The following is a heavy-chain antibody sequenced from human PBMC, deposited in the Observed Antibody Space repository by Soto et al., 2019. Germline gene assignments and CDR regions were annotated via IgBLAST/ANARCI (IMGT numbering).Heavy chain of an antibody. Sequence: RRLSCAASGFTFSSYAMSWVRQAPGKGLEWVSAISGSGGSTYYADSVKGRFTISRDNSKNTLYLQMNSLRAEDTAVYYCAKENYYDSSGSPRGSYDYWGQGTLVTVSS. CDR3: AKENYYDSSGSPRGSYDY. CDR1: GFTFSSYA. CDR2: ISGSGGST. V-gene: IGHV3-23*01. D-gene: IGHD3-22*01. J-gene: IGHJ4*02.